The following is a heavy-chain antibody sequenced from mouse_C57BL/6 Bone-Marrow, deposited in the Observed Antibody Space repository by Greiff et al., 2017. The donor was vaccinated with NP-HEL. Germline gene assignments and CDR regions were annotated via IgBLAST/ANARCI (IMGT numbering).Heavy chain of an antibody. CDR2: IYPGDGVT. D-gene: IGHD1-1*01. CDR3: ARKNYYGSSHYWYFDV. V-gene: IGHV1-82*01. J-gene: IGHJ1*03. Sequence: QVHVKQSGPELVKPGASVKISCKASGYAFSSSWMNWVKQRPGKGLEWIGRIYPGDGVTNYNGKFKGKATLTADKSSSTAYMQLSSLTSEDSAVYFCARKNYYGSSHYWYFDVWGTGTTVTVSS. CDR1: GYAFSSSW.